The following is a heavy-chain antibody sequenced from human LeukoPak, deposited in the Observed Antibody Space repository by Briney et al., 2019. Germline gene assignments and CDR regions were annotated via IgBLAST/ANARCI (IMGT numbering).Heavy chain of an antibody. CDR3: ARGIMEWELRYFDY. Sequence: GGSLRLSCVASGFTFNNYAMSWVRQAPGRGLEWASSTAGSGISKDYADSVKGRFTISKDKSKNTLYLQMNSLRAEDTAVYYCARGIMEWELRYFDYWGQGTLVTVSS. D-gene: IGHD1-26*01. CDR1: GFTFNNYA. CDR2: TAGSGISK. J-gene: IGHJ4*02. V-gene: IGHV3-23*01.